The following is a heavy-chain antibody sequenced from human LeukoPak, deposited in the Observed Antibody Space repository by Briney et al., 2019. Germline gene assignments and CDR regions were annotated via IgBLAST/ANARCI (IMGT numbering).Heavy chain of an antibody. CDR2: ISGSGGST. V-gene: IGHV3-23*01. D-gene: IGHD6-13*01. J-gene: IGHJ4*02. CDR1: GFTFNSFA. Sequence: PGGSLRLSCAASGFTFNSFAMSWVRQAPGKGLEWVSAISGSGGSTYYADSVKGRFTISRDNAKNSLYLQMNSLRAEDTAVYYCASRSSSWYRGDYWGQGTLVTVSS. CDR3: ASRSSSWYRGDY.